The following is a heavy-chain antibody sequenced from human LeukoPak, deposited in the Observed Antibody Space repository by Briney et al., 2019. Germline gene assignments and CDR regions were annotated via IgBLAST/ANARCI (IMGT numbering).Heavy chain of an antibody. V-gene: IGHV3-23*01. J-gene: IGHJ4*02. CDR2: ISVSGGSK. CDR1: GFPLSCYA. D-gene: IGHD6-19*01. Sequence: GRTLRLPRASSGFPLSCYALMWATRPSTKAREEVAGISVSGGSKYYADCVKGRFTISRDNSKNTLYLQMNSLRAEDTAVYYCAKDRAVAGYFDYWGQGTLVTVSS. CDR3: AKDRAVAGYFDY.